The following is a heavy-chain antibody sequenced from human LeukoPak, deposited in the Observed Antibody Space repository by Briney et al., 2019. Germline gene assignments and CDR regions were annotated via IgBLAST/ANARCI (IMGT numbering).Heavy chain of an antibody. CDR3: ARDGIGYCSGGSCHPVDY. Sequence: PGGSLRLSCAASGFTFSSYEMNWVRQAPGKGLEWVSSISSSSSYIYYADSVKGRFTISRDNAKNSLYLQMNSLRAEDTAVYYCARDGIGYCSGGSCHPVDYWGQGTLVTVSS. CDR2: ISSSSSYI. V-gene: IGHV3-21*01. CDR1: GFTFSSYE. D-gene: IGHD2-15*01. J-gene: IGHJ4*02.